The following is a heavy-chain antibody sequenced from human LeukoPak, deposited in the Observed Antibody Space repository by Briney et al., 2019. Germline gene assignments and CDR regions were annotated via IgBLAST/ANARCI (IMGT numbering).Heavy chain of an antibody. J-gene: IGHJ4*02. CDR1: GFTFSSYS. CDR2: IKQDGSEK. CDR3: ARRWSSSLNHYFDY. V-gene: IGHV3-7*01. D-gene: IGHD6-13*01. Sequence: PGGSLRLSCAASGFTFSSYSMNWVRQAPGKGLEWVANIKQDGSEKYYVDSVKGRFTISRDDAKNSLYLQMNSLRAEDTAVYYCARRWSSSLNHYFDYWGQGTLVTVSS.